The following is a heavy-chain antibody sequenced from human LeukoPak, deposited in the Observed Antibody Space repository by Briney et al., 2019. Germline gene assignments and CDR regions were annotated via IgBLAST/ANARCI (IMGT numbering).Heavy chain of an antibody. CDR3: ARGPEYYYDSSGVGVDY. Sequence: PSETLSLTCAVYGGSFSGYYWSWIRQPPGKGLEWIGEINHSGSTNYNPSLKSRVTISVDTSKNQFSLKLSSVTAADTAVYYCARGPEYYYDSSGVGVDYWDQGTLVTVSS. CDR1: GGSFSGYY. D-gene: IGHD3-22*01. J-gene: IGHJ4*02. V-gene: IGHV4-34*01. CDR2: INHSGST.